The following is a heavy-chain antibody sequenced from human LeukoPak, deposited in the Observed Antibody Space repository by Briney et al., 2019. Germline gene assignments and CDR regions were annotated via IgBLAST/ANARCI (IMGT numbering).Heavy chain of an antibody. CDR1: GGSISGYY. V-gene: IGHV4-34*01. CDR3: ARGRGSGWYLDAFDI. J-gene: IGHJ3*02. CDR2: INHSGST. Sequence: SETLSLTCAVYGGSISGYYWSWIRQPPGKGLEWIGEINHSGSTNYNPSLKSRVTISVDTSKNQFSLKLSSVTAADTAVYYCARGRGSGWYLDAFDIWGQGTMVTVSS. D-gene: IGHD6-19*01.